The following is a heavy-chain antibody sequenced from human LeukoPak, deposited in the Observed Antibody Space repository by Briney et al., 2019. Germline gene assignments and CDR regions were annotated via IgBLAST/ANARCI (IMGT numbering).Heavy chain of an antibody. CDR2: IYSGGST. V-gene: IGHV3-53*01. Sequence: GRSLRLSCAASGFTFSSYSMTWVRQAPGKGLEWVSVIYSGGSTYYADSVKGRFTISRDNSKNTLYLQMNSLRAEDTAVYYCARARSLVDAFDIWGQGTMVTVSS. D-gene: IGHD2-21*01. CDR3: ARARSLVDAFDI. J-gene: IGHJ3*02. CDR1: GFTFSSYS.